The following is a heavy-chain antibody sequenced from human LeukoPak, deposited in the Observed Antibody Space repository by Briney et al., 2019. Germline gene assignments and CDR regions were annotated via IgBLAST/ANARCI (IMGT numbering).Heavy chain of an antibody. Sequence: GTSLRLSCAASGFTFSNYGMQWVRQAPGKGLEWVSSISSSSSYIYYADSVEGRFTISRDNAKNSLYLQMNSLRAEDTAVYYCARADWDTAMIDYWGQGTLVTVSS. CDR1: GFTFSNYG. J-gene: IGHJ4*02. D-gene: IGHD5-18*01. CDR3: ARADWDTAMIDY. V-gene: IGHV3-21*01. CDR2: ISSSSSYI.